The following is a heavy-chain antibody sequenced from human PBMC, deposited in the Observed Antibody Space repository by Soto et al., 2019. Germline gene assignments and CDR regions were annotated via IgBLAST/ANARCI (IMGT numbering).Heavy chain of an antibody. V-gene: IGHV4-39*07. Sequence: SETLSLTCTVSGDSITNTDYHWGWIRQAPGKGLEWIGSFYYSGNTYYNPSLKSRVTISVDTSKNQFSLKLSSVTAADTAVYYCARGLELQLYDWFDPWGQGTLVTVSS. J-gene: IGHJ5*02. CDR1: GDSITNTDYH. D-gene: IGHD1-7*01. CDR2: FYYSGNT. CDR3: ARGLELQLYDWFDP.